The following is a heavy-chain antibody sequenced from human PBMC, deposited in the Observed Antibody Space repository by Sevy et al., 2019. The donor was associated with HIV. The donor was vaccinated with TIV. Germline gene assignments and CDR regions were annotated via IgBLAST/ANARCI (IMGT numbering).Heavy chain of an antibody. V-gene: IGHV1-2*06. CDR2: INPNSGGT. CDR1: GYTFTGYY. D-gene: IGHD3-10*01. CDR3: ARGVLRAHDGMDV. Sequence: ASVKVSCKASGYTFTGYYMHWVRQAPGQGLEWMGRINPNSGGTNYAQKFQGRVTMTRDTSISTAYMELSRLRSDDTAVSYCARGVLRAHDGMDVWGQGTTVTVSS. J-gene: IGHJ6*02.